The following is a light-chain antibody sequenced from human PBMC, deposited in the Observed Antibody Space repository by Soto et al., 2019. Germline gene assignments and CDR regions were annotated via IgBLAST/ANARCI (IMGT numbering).Light chain of an antibody. V-gene: IGLV2-14*01. J-gene: IGLJ2*01. CDR1: SSDIGDYNY. CDR3: SSYTSSSTVL. Sequence: QSVLTQPASVSGSPGQSITISCTGTSSDIGDYNYVSWYQQHPGTAPKLLVYEVSNRPSGISNRFSGSKSGNTASLTISGLQGEYEADYYCSSYTSSSTVLFGGGTKLTVL. CDR2: EVS.